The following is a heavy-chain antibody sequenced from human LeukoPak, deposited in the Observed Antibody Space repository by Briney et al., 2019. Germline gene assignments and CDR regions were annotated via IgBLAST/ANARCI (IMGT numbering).Heavy chain of an antibody. CDR3: ARVPKTYYYDSSGYSLRGYFDY. J-gene: IGHJ4*02. CDR2: ISYDGSNK. V-gene: IGHV3-30*04. Sequence: GGSLRLSCAASGFTFSSYAMHWVRQAPGKGPEWVAVISYDGSNKYYADSVKGRLTISRDNSKNTLYLQMNSLRAEDTAVYYCARVPKTYYYDSSGYSLRGYFDYWGQGTLVTVSS. CDR1: GFTFSSYA. D-gene: IGHD3-22*01.